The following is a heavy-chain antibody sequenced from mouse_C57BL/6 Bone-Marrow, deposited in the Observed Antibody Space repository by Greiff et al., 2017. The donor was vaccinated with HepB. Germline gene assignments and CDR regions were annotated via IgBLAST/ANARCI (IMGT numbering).Heavy chain of an antibody. CDR1: GYTFTDYE. CDR3: TRYYYGSSYGAY. J-gene: IGHJ3*01. CDR2: IDPETGGT. Sequence: VQLQQSGAELVRPGASVTLSCKASGYTFTDYEMHWVKQTPVHGLEWIGAIDPETGGTAYNQKFKGKAILTADKSSSTAYMELRSLTSEDSAVYYCTRYYYGSSYGAYWGQGTLVTVSA. D-gene: IGHD1-1*01. V-gene: IGHV1-15*01.